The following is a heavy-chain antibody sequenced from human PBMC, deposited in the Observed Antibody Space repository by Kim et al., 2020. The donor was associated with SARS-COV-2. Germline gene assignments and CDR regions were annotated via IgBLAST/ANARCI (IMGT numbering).Heavy chain of an antibody. Sequence: PSLQNPVTISVDTSKNQFSLKLSSVTAADTAVYYCARTAYCGGDCYSFDYWGQGTLVTVSS. J-gene: IGHJ4*02. CDR3: ARTAYCGGDCYSFDY. D-gene: IGHD2-21*02. V-gene: IGHV4-59*01.